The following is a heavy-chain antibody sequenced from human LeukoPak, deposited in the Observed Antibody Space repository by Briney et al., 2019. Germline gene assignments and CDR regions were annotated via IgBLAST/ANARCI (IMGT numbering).Heavy chain of an antibody. J-gene: IGHJ4*02. CDR2: ISSSSSYI. V-gene: IGHV3-21*01. CDR1: GFTFSSYS. D-gene: IGHD3-22*01. Sequence: GGSLRLSCAASGFTFSSYSMNWVRQAPGKGLEWVSSISSSSSYIYYADSEKGRFTISRDNAKNSLYLQMNSLRAEDTAVYYCARDGGRAYYYDSSGYPFFDYWGQGTLVTVSS. CDR3: ARDGGRAYYYDSSGYPFFDY.